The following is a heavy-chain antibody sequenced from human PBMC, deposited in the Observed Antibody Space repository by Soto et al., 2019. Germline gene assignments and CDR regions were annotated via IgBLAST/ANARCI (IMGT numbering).Heavy chain of an antibody. Sequence: GGSLRLSCAASGFIFNTHWMTWVRQAPGKGLERVANIKPDGSEMYYVDSVKGRFTISRDNAKNSLYLHMNSLRADDTAVYYCSRGGSTSSWFWVSWGQGTLVTVSS. CDR1: GFIFNTHW. CDR2: IKPDGSEM. CDR3: SRGGSTSSWFWVS. V-gene: IGHV3-7*01. J-gene: IGHJ5*02. D-gene: IGHD6-13*01.